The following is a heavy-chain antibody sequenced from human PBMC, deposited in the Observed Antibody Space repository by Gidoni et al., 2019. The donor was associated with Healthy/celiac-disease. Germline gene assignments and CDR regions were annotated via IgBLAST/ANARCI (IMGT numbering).Heavy chain of an antibody. D-gene: IGHD3-22*01. CDR1: GGSFSGYY. Sequence: QVQLQQWGAGLLKPSVTLSLTCAVYGGSFSGYYWSWFRQPPGKGLEWIGEINHSGSTNYNPSLKSRVTISVDTSKNQFSLKLSSVTAADTAVYYCARGLGYYDSSGRNDYWGQGTLVTVSS. CDR2: INHSGST. V-gene: IGHV4-34*01. J-gene: IGHJ4*02. CDR3: ARGLGYYDSSGRNDY.